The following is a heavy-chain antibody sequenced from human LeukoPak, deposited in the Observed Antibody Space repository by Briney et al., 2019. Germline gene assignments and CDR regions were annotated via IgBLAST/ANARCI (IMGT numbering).Heavy chain of an antibody. V-gene: IGHV4-34*01. Sequence: SSETLSLTCAVYGGSFSGYYWSWIRQPPGKGLEWIGEINHSGSTNYNPSLKSRVTISVDTSKNQFSLKLSSVTAADTAVYYCARVPYCSSTSCYTFPPPHFDYWGQGTLVTVSS. D-gene: IGHD2-2*02. CDR1: GGSFSGYY. CDR3: ARVPYCSSTSCYTFPPPHFDY. CDR2: INHSGST. J-gene: IGHJ4*02.